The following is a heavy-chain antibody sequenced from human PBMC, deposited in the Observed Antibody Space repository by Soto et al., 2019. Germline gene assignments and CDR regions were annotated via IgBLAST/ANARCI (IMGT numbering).Heavy chain of an antibody. Sequence: ASVKGSCKASGYTFTSYGISWVRQAPGQGFEWMGWISAYNGNTNYAQKLQGRVTMTTDTSTSTAYMELRSLRSDDTAVYYCARVGYRSSGWTSRWFDPWGQGTLVTVSS. J-gene: IGHJ5*02. CDR2: ISAYNGNT. D-gene: IGHD6-19*01. CDR1: GYTFTSYG. CDR3: ARVGYRSSGWTSRWFDP. V-gene: IGHV1-18*01.